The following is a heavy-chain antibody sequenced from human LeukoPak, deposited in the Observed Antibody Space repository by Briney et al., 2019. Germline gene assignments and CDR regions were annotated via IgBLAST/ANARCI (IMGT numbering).Heavy chain of an antibody. CDR3: ATDLGSSRPNF. V-gene: IGHV3-48*03. J-gene: IGHJ4*02. Sequence: GGSLRLSCAASGFIFSTSEMSWVRQAPGRGLEWVSYISGGGTTIKYADSVRGRFTISRDNAKNSLYLQMNSLTAEDTAVYYCATDLGSSRPNFWGQGILVTVSS. CDR1: GFIFSTSE. CDR2: ISGGGTTI. D-gene: IGHD6-13*01.